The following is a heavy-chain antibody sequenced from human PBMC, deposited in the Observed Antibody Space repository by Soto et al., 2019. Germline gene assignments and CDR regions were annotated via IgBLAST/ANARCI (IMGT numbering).Heavy chain of an antibody. D-gene: IGHD3-22*01. CDR1: GFTFSSYW. V-gene: IGHV3-74*01. J-gene: IGHJ3*02. CDR3: ARVGAYGYDSSGYYLALDAFDI. CDR2: INSDGSST. Sequence: GGSLRLSCAASGFTFSSYWMHWVRQAPGKGLVWVSRINSDGSSTSYADSVKGRFTISRDNAKNTLYLQMNSLRAEDTAVYYCARVGAYGYDSSGYYLALDAFDIWGQGTMVTVSS.